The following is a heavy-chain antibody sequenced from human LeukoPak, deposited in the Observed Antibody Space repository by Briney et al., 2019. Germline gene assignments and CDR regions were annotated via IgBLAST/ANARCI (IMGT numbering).Heavy chain of an antibody. Sequence: KPSETLSLTCTVSGGSISSYYWSWIRQPPGKGLEWIGYIYYSGSTNYNPSLKSRVTISVDTSKNQFSLKLSSVTAADTAVYYCARSGDLKDDLYSSSWSFDYWGQGTLVTVSS. CDR3: ARSGDLKDDLYSSSWSFDY. CDR2: IYYSGST. J-gene: IGHJ4*02. V-gene: IGHV4-59*01. CDR1: GGSISSYY. D-gene: IGHD6-13*01.